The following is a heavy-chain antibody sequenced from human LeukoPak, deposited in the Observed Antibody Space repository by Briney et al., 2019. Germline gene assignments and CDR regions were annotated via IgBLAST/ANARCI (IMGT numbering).Heavy chain of an antibody. V-gene: IGHV4-38-2*01. CDR3: ARSPDCSSTSCYRGIYYFDY. CDR2: IYHSVST. CDR1: GYSISSGYY. Sequence: KPPETLSLTCAVSGYSISSGYYWGWIRQPPGKGLEWIGSIYHSVSTYYNPSLKSRVTISVDTSKNQFSLKLSSVTAADTAVYYCARSPDCSSTSCYRGIYYFDYWGQGTLVTVSS. J-gene: IGHJ4*02. D-gene: IGHD2-2*02.